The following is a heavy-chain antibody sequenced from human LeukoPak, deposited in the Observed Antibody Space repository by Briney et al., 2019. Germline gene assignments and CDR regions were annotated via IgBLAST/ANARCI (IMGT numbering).Heavy chain of an antibody. CDR3: ARDSDGRPFDY. CDR1: GFTFSSYW. D-gene: IGHD3-10*01. J-gene: IGHJ4*02. V-gene: IGHV3-74*01. CDR2: IASDGSST. Sequence: PGGFLRLSCAASGFTFSSYWMNWVRQAPGKGLVWVSRIASDGSSTTYADSVKGRFSISRDNAKNTLYLQMNSLRVEDTAVYYCARDSDGRPFDYWGQGNLVTVSS.